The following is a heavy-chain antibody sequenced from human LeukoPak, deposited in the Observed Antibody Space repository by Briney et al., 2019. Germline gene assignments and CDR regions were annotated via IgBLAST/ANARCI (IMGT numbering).Heavy chain of an antibody. D-gene: IGHD6-6*01. J-gene: IGHJ4*02. V-gene: IGHV1-69*01. CDR2: IIPIFGTA. Sequence: SVKVSCKAPGGTFSSYAISWVRQAPGQGLEWMGGIIPIFGTANYAQKFQGRVTITADESTSTAYMELSSLRSEDTAVYYCASSSSSHYYFDYWGQGTLVTVSS. CDR3: ASSSSSHYYFDY. CDR1: GGTFSSYA.